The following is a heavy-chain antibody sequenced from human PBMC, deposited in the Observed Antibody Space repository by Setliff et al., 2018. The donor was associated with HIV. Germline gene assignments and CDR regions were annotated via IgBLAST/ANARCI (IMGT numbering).Heavy chain of an antibody. Sequence: SETLSLTCTVSGGSISSGSYYWSWIRQPAGKGLEWIGHIYTSGSTNYNPSLKSRLTISLDTSKNKFSLKLSSVTAADTAVYYCAREPDYSNYYWFDPWGQGT. V-gene: IGHV4-61*09. D-gene: IGHD4-4*01. CDR2: IYTSGST. CDR3: AREPDYSNYYWFDP. J-gene: IGHJ5*02. CDR1: GGSISSGSYY.